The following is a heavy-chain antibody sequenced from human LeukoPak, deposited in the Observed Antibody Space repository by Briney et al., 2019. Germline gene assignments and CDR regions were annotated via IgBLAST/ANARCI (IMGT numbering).Heavy chain of an antibody. CDR1: GGSISSTSYY. D-gene: IGHD3-10*01. CDR2: FYYSGST. Sequence: PSETLSLTCTVSGGSISSTSYYWGWVRQPPGKGLEWIGSFYYSGSTYYNPSLKSRVIISVDTSKNQFSLKLSSVTAADTAVYYCASPGCYASGSYCHYFDYWGQGALVTVSS. CDR3: ASPGCYASGSYCHYFDY. V-gene: IGHV4-39*01. J-gene: IGHJ4*02.